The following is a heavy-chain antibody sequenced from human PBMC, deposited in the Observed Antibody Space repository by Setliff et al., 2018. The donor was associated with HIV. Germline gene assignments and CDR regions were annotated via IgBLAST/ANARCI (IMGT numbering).Heavy chain of an antibody. D-gene: IGHD6-13*01. CDR2: ISGYNGKT. CDR3: ARVNYPSLSSSGYRLDYYYDMDV. J-gene: IGHJ6*04. V-gene: IGHV1-18*01. Sequence: ASVKVSCKTSGYPFTSYALTWVRQAPGQGLEWMGWISGYNGKTNYPQKLQGRLTMTTDTSTSTVYMELRSLRSDDTAMYYCARVNYPSLSSSGYRLDYYYDMDVWGKGTMVTVSA. CDR1: GYPFTSYA.